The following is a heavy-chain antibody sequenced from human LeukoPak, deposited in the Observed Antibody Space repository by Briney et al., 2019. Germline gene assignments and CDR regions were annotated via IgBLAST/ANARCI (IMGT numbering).Heavy chain of an antibody. J-gene: IGHJ4*02. V-gene: IGHV4-39*01. D-gene: IGHD3-10*01. CDR1: GGSISSGSYF. CDR3: NYGSGTYYDVKTFDY. CDR2: IYYSGPI. Sequence: SETLSLTCTVSGGSISSGSYFWGWIRQPPGKGLEWIGSIYYSGPIYYNPSLKSRVTISVDTSKNQFSLKLSSVTAADTAVYYCNYGSGTYYDVKTFDYWGQGTLVTVSS.